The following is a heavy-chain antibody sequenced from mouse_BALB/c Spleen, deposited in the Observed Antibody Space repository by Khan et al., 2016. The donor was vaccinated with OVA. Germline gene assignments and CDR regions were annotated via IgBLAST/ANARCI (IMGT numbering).Heavy chain of an antibody. V-gene: IGHV2-6-1*01. CDR3: ARQPYYHYYIMDY. D-gene: IGHD2-10*01. J-gene: IGHJ4*01. Sequence: VQLVESGPGLVAPSQSLSITCTISGFSLTNYGVHWVRQPPGKGLEWLVVIWSDGSTTYNSALKSRLSISKDNSTSHVFLKMNSLQTDDTAVYYCARQPYYHYYIMDYWGQGTSVTVSS. CDR1: GFSLTNYG. CDR2: IWSDGST.